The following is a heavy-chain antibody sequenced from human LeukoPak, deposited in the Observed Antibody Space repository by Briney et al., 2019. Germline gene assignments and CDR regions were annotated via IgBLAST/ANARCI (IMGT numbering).Heavy chain of an antibody. CDR1: GGTFSSYA. V-gene: IGHV1-69*06. Sequence: EASVKVSCKASGGTFSSYAISWVRQAPGHGLEWMGGIIPIFGTANYAQKFQGRVTITADKSTSTAYMELSSLRSEDTAVYYCARAGDGQRDYWGQGTLVTVSS. D-gene: IGHD3-10*01. CDR2: IIPIFGTA. J-gene: IGHJ4*02. CDR3: ARAGDGQRDY.